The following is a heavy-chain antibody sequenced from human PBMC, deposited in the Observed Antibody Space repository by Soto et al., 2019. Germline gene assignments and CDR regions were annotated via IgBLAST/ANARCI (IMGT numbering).Heavy chain of an antibody. CDR1: GLTFDNHG. D-gene: IGHD4-17*01. CDR3: AKDKGIRYFDY. Sequence: GGALRLSCAVSGLTFDNHGIHWGRQAPGKGLEWVTLISSYATNTYYADSVEGRFAISRDSSKNTVYLQMNSLRPDDTAVYYCAKDKGIRYFDYWGQGTRVTVSS. CDR2: ISSYATNT. V-gene: IGHV3-30*18. J-gene: IGHJ4*02.